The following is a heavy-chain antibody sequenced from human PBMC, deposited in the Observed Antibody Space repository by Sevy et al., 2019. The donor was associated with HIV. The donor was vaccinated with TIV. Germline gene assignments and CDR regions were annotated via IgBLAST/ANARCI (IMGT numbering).Heavy chain of an antibody. J-gene: IGHJ5*02. CDR3: ARVGYYDFWSGYYNPGWFGP. D-gene: IGHD3-3*01. CDR2: MNPNSGNT. V-gene: IGHV1-8*01. CDR1: GYTFTSYD. Sequence: ASVKVSCKASGYTFTSYDINWVRQATGQGLEWMGWMNPNSGNTGYAQKFQGRVTMTRNTSISTAYMELSSLRSEDTAVYYCARVGYYDFWSGYYNPGWFGPWGQGTLVTVSS.